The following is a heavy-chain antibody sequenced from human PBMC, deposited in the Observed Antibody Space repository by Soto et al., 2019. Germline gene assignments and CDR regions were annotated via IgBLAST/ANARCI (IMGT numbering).Heavy chain of an antibody. J-gene: IGHJ4*02. V-gene: IGHV1-46*01. Sequence: QVQLVQSGAEVKKPGASVKVSCKASGYTFTNYYMHWVRQAPGQGLEWMGMINPSVGSTSYAQKFQGRVSMIRDTATSTVYMELSSLGSEDTAVYYCARPFRGVTALALDYWGQGTLVTVSS. CDR1: GYTFTNYY. CDR2: INPSVGST. D-gene: IGHD3-10*01. CDR3: ARPFRGVTALALDY.